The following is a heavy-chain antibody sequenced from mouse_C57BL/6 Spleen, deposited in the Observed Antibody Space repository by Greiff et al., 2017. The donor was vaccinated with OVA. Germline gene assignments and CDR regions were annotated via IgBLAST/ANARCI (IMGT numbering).Heavy chain of an antibody. Sequence: VQLQQSGPELVKPGDSVKISCKASGYSFTGYFMNWVMQSHGKSLEWIGRINPYNGDTFYNQKFKGKATLTVDKSSSTANMELRSLTSEDSAVYYCARWYDYDGYFDYWGQGTTLTVSS. CDR3: ARWYDYDGYFDY. V-gene: IGHV1-20*01. CDR1: GYSFTGYF. D-gene: IGHD2-4*01. CDR2: INPYNGDT. J-gene: IGHJ2*01.